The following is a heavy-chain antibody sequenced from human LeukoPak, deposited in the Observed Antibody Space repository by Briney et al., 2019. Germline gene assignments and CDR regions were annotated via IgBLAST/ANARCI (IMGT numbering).Heavy chain of an antibody. Sequence: ASVKVSCKASGYTFTGYYMHWVRQAPGQGLAWMGWINPNSGGTNYAQKFQGRVTMTRDTSISTAYMELSRLRSDDTAVYYCARDRDSSGWYNWFDPWGQGTLVTVSS. V-gene: IGHV1-2*02. CDR3: ARDRDSSGWYNWFDP. CDR2: INPNSGGT. D-gene: IGHD6-19*01. CDR1: GYTFTGYY. J-gene: IGHJ5*02.